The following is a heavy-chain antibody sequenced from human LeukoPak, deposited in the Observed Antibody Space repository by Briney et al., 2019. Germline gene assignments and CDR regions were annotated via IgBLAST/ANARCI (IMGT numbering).Heavy chain of an antibody. CDR1: GWAFSGYY. V-gene: IGHV4-34*01. D-gene: IGHD3-10*01. J-gene: IGHJ5*02. CDR2: INHSGST. Sequence: SEPLALTFPVHGWAFSGYYWSWFRQPPGKGLEWIGEINHSGSTNYNPSLKSGVTLSVDTSKTQFSLKLSSVTAAHTAVYYCARAYFVDRTWFDPWGQGTLVTVSS. CDR3: ARAYFVDRTWFDP.